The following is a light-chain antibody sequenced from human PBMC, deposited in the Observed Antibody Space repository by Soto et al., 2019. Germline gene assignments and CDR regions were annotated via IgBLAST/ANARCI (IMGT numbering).Light chain of an antibody. V-gene: IGKV1-5*01. CDR2: DAS. CDR3: QQYNTTWT. CDR1: QSISSW. J-gene: IGKJ1*01. Sequence: DIQMTQSPSTLSASVGDRVTITCRASQSISSWLAWYQQKPGKAPKLLIYDASSLESGVPSRFSGSGSGTEFTLTISSLQPDDFATYYCQQYNTTWTFGQGNKVEIK.